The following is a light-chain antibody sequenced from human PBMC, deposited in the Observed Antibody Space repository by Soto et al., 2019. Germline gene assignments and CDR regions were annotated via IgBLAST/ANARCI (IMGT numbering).Light chain of an antibody. Sequence: QSVLTQPASVSGSPGQSITISCSGTSSDIGAYDHVAWYQQFTGKFPKLMIYSVSNRPSGVSNRFSGSKSGNTASLTISGLQAEDEADYYCISYTVSRSYVFGSGTKVTVL. CDR2: SVS. CDR1: SSDIGAYDH. CDR3: ISYTVSRSYV. J-gene: IGLJ1*01. V-gene: IGLV2-14*01.